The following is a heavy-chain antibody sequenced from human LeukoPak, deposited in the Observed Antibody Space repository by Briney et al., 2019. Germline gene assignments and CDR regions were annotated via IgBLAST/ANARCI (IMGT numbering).Heavy chain of an antibody. D-gene: IGHD1-26*01. Sequence: GGSLRLSCAASGFTISSYAMSWVRQAPGKGLEWVSAISGSGGSTYYADSVKGRFTISRDNSKNTLYLQMNSLRAEDTAVYYCAKVGSGSYDFQHWGQGTLVTVSS. CDR1: GFTISSYA. J-gene: IGHJ1*01. V-gene: IGHV3-23*01. CDR2: ISGSGGST. CDR3: AKVGSGSYDFQH.